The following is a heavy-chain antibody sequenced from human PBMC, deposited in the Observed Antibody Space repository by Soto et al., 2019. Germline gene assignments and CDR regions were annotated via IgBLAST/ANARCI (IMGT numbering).Heavy chain of an antibody. D-gene: IGHD3-3*01. CDR1: GFVFSSYS. CDR3: ARDTYDFWSDYYNYYYYGMDV. Sequence: ESGGGLVKPGGSLRLSGAASGFVFSSYSMNWVRQAPGKGLEWVSSISSSTTYIYYADSVKGRFTISRDNAENSLYLQMNSLRAEDTALYYCARDTYDFWSDYYNYYYYGMDVWGQGTTVTVSS. CDR2: ISSSTTYI. J-gene: IGHJ6*02. V-gene: IGHV3-21*01.